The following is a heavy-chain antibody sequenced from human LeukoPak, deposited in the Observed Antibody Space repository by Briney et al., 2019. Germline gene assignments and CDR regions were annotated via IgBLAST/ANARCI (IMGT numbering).Heavy chain of an antibody. V-gene: IGHV3-23*01. Sequence: GGSLRLSCAASGFTFSSYAMSWVRQAPGKGLEWVSTISGSGGSTYYADSVKGRFTISRDNSKNTLYLQVNSLRAEDTAVYYCANTRGYGYYFNYWGQGTLVTVSS. J-gene: IGHJ4*02. CDR1: GFTFSSYA. CDR2: ISGSGGST. CDR3: ANTRGYGYYFNY. D-gene: IGHD2-15*01.